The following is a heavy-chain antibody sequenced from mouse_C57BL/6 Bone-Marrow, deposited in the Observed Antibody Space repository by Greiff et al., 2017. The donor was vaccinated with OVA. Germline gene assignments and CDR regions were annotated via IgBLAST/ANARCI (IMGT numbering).Heavy chain of an antibody. D-gene: IGHD1-1*01. CDR2: IYPRSGNT. CDR1: GYTFTSYG. Sequence: VQLQQSGAELARPGASVKLSCKASGYTFTSYGISWVKQRTGQGLEWIGEIYPRSGNTYYNEKFKGKATMTAYKSSSTAYMELRSLTSEDSAVYFCARGVYGIFYAMDYWGRGTSVTVSS. J-gene: IGHJ4*01. CDR3: ARGVYGIFYAMDY. V-gene: IGHV1-81*01.